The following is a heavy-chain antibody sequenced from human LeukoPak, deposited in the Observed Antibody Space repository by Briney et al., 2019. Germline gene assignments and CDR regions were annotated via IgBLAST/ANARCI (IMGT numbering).Heavy chain of an antibody. V-gene: IGHV4-34*01. CDR2: INHSGGT. CDR3: ARIRCGHTDDRCYNY. CDR1: GVPISGFI. D-gene: IGHD2-8*01. J-gene: IGHJ4*02. Sequence: PSETLSLTCAVQGVPISGFIWSWIRQPPGKGLEWIAEINHSGGTNYNPSLKSRATISVDTSENQFSLRVTSVTAADTAVYYCARIRCGHTDDRCYNYWGQGTLVTASS.